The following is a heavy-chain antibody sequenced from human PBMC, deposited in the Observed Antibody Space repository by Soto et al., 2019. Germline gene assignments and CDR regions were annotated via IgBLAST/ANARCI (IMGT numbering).Heavy chain of an antibody. CDR3: AREGSRLLRSWGGDYGTDV. CDR1: GDSVSSNSAA. J-gene: IGHJ6*02. V-gene: IGHV6-1*01. Sequence: PSQTLSLTCAISGDSVSSNSAAWNWIRQSPSRGLEWLGRTYYRSKWYNDYAVSVKSRITINPDTSKNQFSLQLNSVTPEDTAVYYCAREGSRLLRSWGGDYGTDVWGQGTTVTVSS. CDR2: TYYRSKWYN. D-gene: IGHD5-12*01.